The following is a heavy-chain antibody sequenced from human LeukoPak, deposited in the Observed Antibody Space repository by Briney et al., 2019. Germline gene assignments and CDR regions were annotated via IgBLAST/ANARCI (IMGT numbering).Heavy chain of an antibody. CDR3: ARLRSGSYGGTDY. J-gene: IGHJ4*02. CDR2: IYTSGST. D-gene: IGHD1-26*01. CDR1: GGSISSGSYY. V-gene: IGHV4-61*02. Sequence: SQTLSLTCTVSGGSISSGSYYWSWIRQPAGKGLEWIGRIYTSGSTNYNPSLKSRVTISVDTSKNQFSLKLSSVTAADTAVYYYARLRSGSYGGTDYWGQGTLVTVSS.